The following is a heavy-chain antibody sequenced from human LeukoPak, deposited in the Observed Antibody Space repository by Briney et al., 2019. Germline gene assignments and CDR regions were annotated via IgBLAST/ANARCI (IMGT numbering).Heavy chain of an antibody. J-gene: IGHJ6*02. CDR3: ARLGPNYDTLTGYPMKHYYYYGMDV. Sequence: SETLSLTCAVYGGSFSGYYWSWIRQPPGKGLEWIGEINHSGSTNYNPSLKSRVTISVDTSKNQFSLKLSSVTAADTAVYYCARLGPNYDTLTGYPMKHYYYYGMDVWGQGTTVTVSS. CDR2: INHSGST. V-gene: IGHV4-34*01. CDR1: GGSFSGYY. D-gene: IGHD3-9*01.